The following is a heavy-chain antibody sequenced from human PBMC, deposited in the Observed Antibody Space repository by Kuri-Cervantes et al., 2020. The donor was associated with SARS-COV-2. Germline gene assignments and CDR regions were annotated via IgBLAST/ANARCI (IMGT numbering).Heavy chain of an antibody. CDR3: ARDRGGGGDPIAYNWFDP. CDR2: IWYDGSNK. Sequence: LSLTCAASGFTSSSYGMHWVRQAPGKGLEWVAVIWYDGSNKYYADSVKGRFTISRDNSKNTLYLQMNSLRAEDTAVYYCARDRGGGGDPIAYNWFDPWGQGTLVTVSS. CDR1: GFTSSSYG. V-gene: IGHV3-33*01. J-gene: IGHJ5*02. D-gene: IGHD2-21*02.